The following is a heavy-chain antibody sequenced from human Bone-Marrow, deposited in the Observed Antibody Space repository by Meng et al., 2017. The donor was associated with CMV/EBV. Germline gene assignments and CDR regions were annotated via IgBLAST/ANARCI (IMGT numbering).Heavy chain of an antibody. D-gene: IGHD5-18*01. CDR2: ISWTDDK. V-gene: IGHV2-5*01. Sequence: FSGFALCPSGVGVGWIRPPPRKALQCLPLISWTDDKRYSPSLKRRLTIPKDTSKNQVVLTMTNMDPVDTATYYCAHTNSYGYGDWFDPWGQGTLVTVSS. CDR3: AHTNSYGYGDWFDP. J-gene: IGHJ5*02. CDR1: GFALCPSGVG.